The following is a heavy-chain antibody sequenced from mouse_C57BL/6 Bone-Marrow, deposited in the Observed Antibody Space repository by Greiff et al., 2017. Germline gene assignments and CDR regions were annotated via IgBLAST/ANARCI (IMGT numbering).Heavy chain of an antibody. D-gene: IGHD4-1*01. CDR1: GYSFTGYY. Sequence: EVQLQQSGPELVKPGASVKISCKASGYSFTGYYMNWVKQSPEKSLGWIGENNPSTGGTTYNQKFKANATFTVDKSSSTAYMQLKSLTSEDSAVYYSRTAYFDYWGQGTTLTVSA. CDR3: RTAYFDY. V-gene: IGHV1-42*01. J-gene: IGHJ2*01. CDR2: NNPSTGGT.